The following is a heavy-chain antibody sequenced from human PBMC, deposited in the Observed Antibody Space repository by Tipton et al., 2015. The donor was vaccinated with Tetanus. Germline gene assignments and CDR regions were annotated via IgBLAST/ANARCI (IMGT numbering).Heavy chain of an antibody. CDR1: GFTFRGYE. CDR2: ISEYGET. Sequence: SLRLSCAASGFTFRGYEVHWVRQAPGKGLDWVALISEYGETKYADSVKGRFAISRDNSESTLYLQMNSLRNDDTAIYYCAKEALGALNLWGNGTTVIVSS. V-gene: IGHV3-30*18. CDR3: AKEALGALNL. J-gene: IGHJ6*04. D-gene: IGHD1-14*01.